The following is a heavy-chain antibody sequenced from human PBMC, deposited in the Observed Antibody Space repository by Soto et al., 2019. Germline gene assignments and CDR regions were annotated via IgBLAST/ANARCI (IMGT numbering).Heavy chain of an antibody. D-gene: IGHD3-22*01. V-gene: IGHV2-5*02. Sequence: QITLKETGPTVVRPTETLTLTCTLSGLSLSTSGVGVAWIRQPPGKALEWLALIYWDDDKRYSPSLKSRLTSTXXSXKXXVVLTMTDMDPVDTATYYCAHSSFYYGSSGYSYDFWGRGTLVIVSS. CDR2: IYWDDDK. J-gene: IGHJ4*02. CDR3: AHSSFYYGSSGYSYDF. CDR1: GLSLSTSGVG.